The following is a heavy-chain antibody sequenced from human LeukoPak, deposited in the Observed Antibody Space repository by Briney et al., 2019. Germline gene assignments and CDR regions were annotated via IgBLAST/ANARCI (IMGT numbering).Heavy chain of an antibody. Sequence: SENLSLTCAVYGGSFSGYYWSWIRQPPGKGLEWIGEINHSGSTNYNPSLKSRVTISVDTSKNQFSLKLSSVTAADTAVYYCARAVRGYCSSTSCYRDYYYGMDVWGKGTTVTVSS. J-gene: IGHJ6*04. V-gene: IGHV4-34*01. CDR1: GGSFSGYY. CDR2: INHSGST. CDR3: ARAVRGYCSSTSCYRDYYYGMDV. D-gene: IGHD2-2*02.